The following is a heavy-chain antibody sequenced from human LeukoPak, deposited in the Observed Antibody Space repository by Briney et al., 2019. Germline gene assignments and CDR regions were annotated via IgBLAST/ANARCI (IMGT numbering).Heavy chain of an antibody. Sequence: GASVKVSCKASGYTFTSYGISWVRQAPGQGLEWMGWISAYNGNTNYAQKLQGRVTMTRDTSISTAYMELSRLRSDDTAVYYCAVNYYDSSGYYFMDVWGKGTTVTISS. D-gene: IGHD3-22*01. V-gene: IGHV1-18*01. CDR3: AVNYYDSSGYYFMDV. J-gene: IGHJ6*03. CDR1: GYTFTSYG. CDR2: ISAYNGNT.